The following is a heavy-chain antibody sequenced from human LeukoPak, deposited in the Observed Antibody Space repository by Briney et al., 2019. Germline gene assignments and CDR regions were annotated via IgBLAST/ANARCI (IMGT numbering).Heavy chain of an antibody. CDR1: GFTFSSYA. Sequence: PGGSLRLSCAAPGFTFSSYAMNWVRQAPGKGLEWVSTISGRGDYTYYADPVKGRFTISRDNSKNTLYLQMNTLRAEDTAVYYCAKTYGSGSYFAFDYWGQGTLVTVSS. CDR2: ISGRGDYT. CDR3: AKTYGSGSYFAFDY. D-gene: IGHD3-10*01. V-gene: IGHV3-23*01. J-gene: IGHJ4*02.